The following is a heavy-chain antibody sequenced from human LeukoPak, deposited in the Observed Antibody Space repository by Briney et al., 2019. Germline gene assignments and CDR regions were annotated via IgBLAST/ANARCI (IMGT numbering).Heavy chain of an antibody. CDR1: GFTFSSYS. Sequence: PGGSLRLSXAASGFTFSSYSMNWVRQAPGKGLEWLSYISSSSSTIYYADSVKGRFTISRDNAKNSLYLQMNSLRAEDTAVYYCAREAPRLLWFGESINFDYWGQGTLVTVSS. CDR2: ISSSSSTI. CDR3: AREAPRLLWFGESINFDY. V-gene: IGHV3-48*01. J-gene: IGHJ4*02. D-gene: IGHD3-10*01.